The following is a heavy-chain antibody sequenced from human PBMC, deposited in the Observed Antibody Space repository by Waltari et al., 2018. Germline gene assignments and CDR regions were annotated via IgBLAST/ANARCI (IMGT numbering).Heavy chain of an antibody. Sequence: QVQLVESGGGVVLPGTSLRLSCEVSGFSVRTYAMHWVRQPPGKGLEWMARILYDGSDKYSEDSVKGRFTISRDESKNTVYLQINSLRGEDTAVYYCARVLGISNFDYWGQGALVTVSS. CDR2: ILYDGSDK. V-gene: IGHV3-30-3*01. CDR1: GFSVRTYA. CDR3: ARVLGISNFDY. J-gene: IGHJ4*02.